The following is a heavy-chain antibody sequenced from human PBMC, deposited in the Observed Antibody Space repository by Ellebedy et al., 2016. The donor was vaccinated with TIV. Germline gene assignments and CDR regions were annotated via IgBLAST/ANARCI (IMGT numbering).Heavy chain of an antibody. CDR1: GGSISSSNW. CDR2: IYHSGST. D-gene: IGHD4-17*01. J-gene: IGHJ6*02. Sequence: GSLRLSXAVSGGSISSSNWWSWVRQPPGKGLEWIGEIYHSGSTNYNPSLKSRVTISVDKSKNQFSLKLSSVTAADTAVYYCAEGVTSYYYGMDVWGQGTTVTVSS. V-gene: IGHV4-4*02. CDR3: AEGVTSYYYGMDV.